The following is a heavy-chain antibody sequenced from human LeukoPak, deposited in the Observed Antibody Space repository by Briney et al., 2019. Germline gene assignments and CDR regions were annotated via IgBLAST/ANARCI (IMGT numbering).Heavy chain of an antibody. D-gene: IGHD3-22*01. J-gene: IGHJ4*02. Sequence: WASVNVSCKASGYTFTSYAMHWVRQAPGQRLEWMGWINAGNGNTKYSQRFQGRVTITRDTSASTAYMELSSLRSEDTAVYYCARDYYDSSGYVYFDYWGQGTLVTVSS. CDR2: INAGNGNT. CDR3: ARDYYDSSGYVYFDY. V-gene: IGHV1-3*01. CDR1: GYTFTSYA.